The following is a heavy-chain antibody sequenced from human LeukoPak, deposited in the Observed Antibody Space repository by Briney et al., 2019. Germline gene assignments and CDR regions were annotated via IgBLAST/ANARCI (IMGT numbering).Heavy chain of an antibody. D-gene: IGHD6-13*01. V-gene: IGHV3-11*04. Sequence: PGGSLRLSCAASGFTFSDYYMSWIRQAPGKGLEWVSYISSSGSTIYYADSVKGRFTISRDNAKNSLYLQMNSLRAEDTAVYYCATYSSSWYARRYYYYYMDVWGKGTTVTVSS. CDR1: GFTFSDYY. CDR2: ISSSGSTI. CDR3: ATYSSSWYARRYYYYYMDV. J-gene: IGHJ6*03.